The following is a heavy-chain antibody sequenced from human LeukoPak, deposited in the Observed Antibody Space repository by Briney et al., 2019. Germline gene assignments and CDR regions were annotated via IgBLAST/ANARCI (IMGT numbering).Heavy chain of an antibody. Sequence: GGSLRLSCAASGFTFSSYAMSWVRQAPGKGLEWVSGISGSGGSKYYADSVKGRFTIPRDNSKNTLYLQMNSLRAEDTAVYYCAKGTYSSPPPGYFDYWGQGTLVTVSS. CDR3: AKGTYSSPPPGYFDY. J-gene: IGHJ4*02. D-gene: IGHD6-13*01. V-gene: IGHV3-23*01. CDR1: GFTFSSYA. CDR2: ISGSGGSK.